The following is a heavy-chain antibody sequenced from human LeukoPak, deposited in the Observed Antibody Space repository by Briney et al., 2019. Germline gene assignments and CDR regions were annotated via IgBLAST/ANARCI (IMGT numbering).Heavy chain of an antibody. J-gene: IGHJ6*03. CDR2: IIPILGIA. V-gene: IGHV1-69*04. CDR3: ATIAAAGQYYYYYMDV. D-gene: IGHD6-13*01. CDR1: GGTFSSYA. Sequence: SVKVSCKASGGTFSSYAISWVRQAPGQGLEWMGRIIPILGIANYAQKFQGRVTITADKSTSTAYTELSSLRSEDTAVYYCATIAAAGQYYYYYMDVWGKGTTVTVSS.